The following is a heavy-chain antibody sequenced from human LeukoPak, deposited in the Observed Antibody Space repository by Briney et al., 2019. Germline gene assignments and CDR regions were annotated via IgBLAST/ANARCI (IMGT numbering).Heavy chain of an antibody. CDR3: AKSTRAVMAMMDV. V-gene: IGHV3-21*01. CDR2: ISSRSTYI. J-gene: IGHJ6*04. D-gene: IGHD3-16*01. Sequence: GGSLRLSCAASGFTFSSYSMNWVRQAPGKGLDGVSSISSRSTYIYHADSVKGRFTISRDNSKTSLFLQMNSLRAEDTAMYFCAKSTRAVMAMMDVWGKGTTVTVSS. CDR1: GFTFSSYS.